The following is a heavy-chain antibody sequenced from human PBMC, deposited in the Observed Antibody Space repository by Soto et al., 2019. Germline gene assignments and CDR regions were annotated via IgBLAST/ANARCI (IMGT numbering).Heavy chain of an antibody. CDR2: ISSNGGST. D-gene: IGHD2-2*02. Sequence: LRLSCAASGFTFSSYAMHWVRQAPGKGLEYVSAISSNGGSTYYADSVKGRFTISRDNSKNTLYLQMGSLRAEDMAVYYCAREKRIVVVPAAIRHYYYYGMDVWGQGTTVTVSS. V-gene: IGHV3-64*02. J-gene: IGHJ6*02. CDR3: AREKRIVVVPAAIRHYYYYGMDV. CDR1: GFTFSSYA.